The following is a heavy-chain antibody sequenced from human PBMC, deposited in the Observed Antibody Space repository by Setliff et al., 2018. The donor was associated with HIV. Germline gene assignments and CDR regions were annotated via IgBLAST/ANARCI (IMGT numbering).Heavy chain of an antibody. CDR1: GGSISTSY. D-gene: IGHD2-15*01. CDR2: IYISGTT. V-gene: IGHV4-4*09. J-gene: IGHJ3*02. Sequence: PSETLSLTCTVSGGSISTSYWNWIRQPPGKGLEWIAYIYISGTTNYNPSLKSRVTISLDTSRNQFSLKLGSVTAADTAMYYCAREHCSGGSCNGFDIWGQWTMVTVS. CDR3: AREHCSGGSCNGFDI.